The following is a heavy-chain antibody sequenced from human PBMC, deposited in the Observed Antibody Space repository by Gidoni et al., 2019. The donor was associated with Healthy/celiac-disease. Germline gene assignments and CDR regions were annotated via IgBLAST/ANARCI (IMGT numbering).Heavy chain of an antibody. J-gene: IGHJ5*02. Sequence: QVQLVQSGAEVKKPGASVKVSCKASGYTFTSYDINWVRQATGQGLEWMGWMNPNSGNTGYAQKFQGRVTMTRNTSISTAYMELSSLRSEDTAVYYCARGLQGDRLLRFLEWLSYNWFDPWGQGTLVTVSS. CDR3: ARGLQGDRLLRFLEWLSYNWFDP. CDR1: GYTFTSYD. CDR2: MNPNSGNT. V-gene: IGHV1-8*01. D-gene: IGHD3-3*01.